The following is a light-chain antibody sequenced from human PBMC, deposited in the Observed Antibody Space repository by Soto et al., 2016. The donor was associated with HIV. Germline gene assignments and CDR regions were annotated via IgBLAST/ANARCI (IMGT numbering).Light chain of an antibody. J-gene: IGKJ4*01. CDR2: AAI. Sequence: DVQMTQSPSSLSASIGDRVSITCRASQGISNYLAWYQQKPGEVPKLLIYAAISLMLGVPSRFSGSGSGTEFTLTISSLQPEDIATYYCQKYNGDPTFGGGPRWRLN. V-gene: IGKV1-27*01. CDR3: QKYNGDPT. CDR1: QGISNY.